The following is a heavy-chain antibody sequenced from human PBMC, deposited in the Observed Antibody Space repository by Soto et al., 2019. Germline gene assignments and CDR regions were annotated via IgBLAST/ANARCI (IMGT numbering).Heavy chain of an antibody. J-gene: IGHJ5*02. CDR3: AKGGSSGSGYMKLRTNNWFDP. CDR1: GFTFSSYA. CDR2: ISGSGGST. D-gene: IGHD5-12*01. V-gene: IGHV3-23*01. Sequence: GGSLRLSCAASGFTFSSYAMSWVRQAPGKGLEWVSAISGSGGSTYYADSVKGRFTISRDNSKNTLYLQMNSLRAEDTAVYYCAKGGSSGSGYMKLRTNNWFDPWGQGTLVTVSS.